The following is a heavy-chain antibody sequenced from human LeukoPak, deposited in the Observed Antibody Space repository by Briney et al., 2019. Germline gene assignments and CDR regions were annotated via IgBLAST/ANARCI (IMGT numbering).Heavy chain of an antibody. J-gene: IGHJ4*02. Sequence: PGGSLRLSCTASGFTFGDYAMSWVRQAPGKGLEWVSSISSSSSYIYYADSVKGRFTISRDNAKNSLYLQMNSLRAEDTAVYYCARDRGYSGYDGDYWGQGTLVTVSS. D-gene: IGHD5-12*01. CDR2: ISSSSSYI. V-gene: IGHV3-21*01. CDR3: ARDRGYSGYDGDY. CDR1: GFTFGDYA.